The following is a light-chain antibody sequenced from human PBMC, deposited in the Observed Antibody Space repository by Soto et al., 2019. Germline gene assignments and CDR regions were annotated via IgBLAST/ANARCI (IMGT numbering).Light chain of an antibody. V-gene: IGLV2-14*01. CDR2: EVT. CDR1: NRDVGGYNY. Sequence: QSVLAQPASVSGSPGQSITISCAGTNRDVGGYNYVSWYQQYPGKAPKLIIYEVTYRPSGVSNRFSGSKSGNTASLTISGRQAEDEADYYCSSYSSSSARDVIFGGGTKLTVL. CDR3: SSYSSSSARDVI. J-gene: IGLJ2*01.